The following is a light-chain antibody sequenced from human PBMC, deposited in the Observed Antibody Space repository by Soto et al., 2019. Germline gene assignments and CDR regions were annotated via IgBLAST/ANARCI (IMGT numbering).Light chain of an antibody. CDR3: RSYTSSSYV. CDR2: EVS. Sequence: QSVLTQPASVSGSPGQSITISCTGTSSDVGGYNYVSWYQQHPGKAPKLMIYEVSNRPSGVSNRFSGSKSANTASLTISGLQAEDEADYFCRSYTSSSYVFGTGTKVTVL. CDR1: SSDVGGYNY. V-gene: IGLV2-14*01. J-gene: IGLJ1*01.